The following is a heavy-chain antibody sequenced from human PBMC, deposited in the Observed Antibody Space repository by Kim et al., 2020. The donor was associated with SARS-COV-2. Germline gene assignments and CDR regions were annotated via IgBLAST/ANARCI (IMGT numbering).Heavy chain of an antibody. V-gene: IGHV3-30*04. J-gene: IGHJ5*02. CDR2: ISYDGSNK. CDR3: ARGAGREYSSSPFQFDP. D-gene: IGHD6-6*01. CDR1: GFTFSSYA. Sequence: GGSLRLSCAASGFTFSSYAMHWVRQAPGKGLEWVAVISYDGSNKYYVDSVKGRFTISRDNSKNTLYLQMNSLRAEDTAVYYCARGAGREYSSSPFQFDPWGQGTLVTVSS.